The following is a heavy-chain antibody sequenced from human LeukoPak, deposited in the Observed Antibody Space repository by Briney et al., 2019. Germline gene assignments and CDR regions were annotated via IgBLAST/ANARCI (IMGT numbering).Heavy chain of an antibody. J-gene: IGHJ4*02. CDR3: ATKLPAVAGY. V-gene: IGHV7-4-1*02. D-gene: IGHD6-19*01. CDR1: GYTFTSYD. Sequence: ASVKVSCKASGYTFTSYDINWVRQAPGQGLGWMGWINTNTGNPTYAQGFTGRFVFSLDTSVSTAYLQISSLKAEDTAVYYCATKLPAVAGYWGQGTLVTVSS. CDR2: INTNTGNP.